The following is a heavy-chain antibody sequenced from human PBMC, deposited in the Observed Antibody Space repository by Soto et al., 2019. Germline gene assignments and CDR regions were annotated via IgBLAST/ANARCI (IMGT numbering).Heavy chain of an antibody. J-gene: IGHJ6*02. D-gene: IGHD3-22*01. CDR3: ARTFCHDSGGYHMDSDSGMDV. Sequence: QALLVQSGSEVKKPGSSVKVSCKASGGTLRRYVISWVRQAPGQGLECIGGIIPLFGTASYAEKVQTRVTITAEESTGTAYLARRSLSCEDTAGSYCARTFCHDSGGYHMDSDSGMDVWGPGKTVNVSS. CDR2: IIPLFGTA. CDR1: GGTLRRYV. V-gene: IGHV1-69*01.